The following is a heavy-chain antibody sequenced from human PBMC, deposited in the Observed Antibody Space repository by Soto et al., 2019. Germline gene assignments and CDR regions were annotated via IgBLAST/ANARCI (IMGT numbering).Heavy chain of an antibody. CDR1: GFTFTDYA. D-gene: IGHD6-13*01. V-gene: IGHV3-23*01. Sequence: LRLSCAASGFTFTDYALSWVRQAPGKGLEWVATISGIGGSTYLADSVKGRLSISRDNSKNTVSLLMNSLRAKDTAVYFCARGSSGYISSWYYFDYWGRGTLVTVSS. CDR3: ARGSSGYISSWYYFDY. J-gene: IGHJ4*02. CDR2: ISGIGGST.